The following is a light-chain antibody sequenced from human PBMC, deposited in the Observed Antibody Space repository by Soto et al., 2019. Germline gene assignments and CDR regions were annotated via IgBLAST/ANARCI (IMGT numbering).Light chain of an antibody. J-gene: IGKJ4*01. Sequence: EIVLTQSPATLSLSPGERATLSCRASQSVSSYLAWYQQKPGQAPRLLIYDASNRATGIPVRFSGSGSGTDVTLSISSLEPEDFAVYYCQQRTSWPLTFGGGTKVEIK. CDR3: QQRTSWPLT. CDR2: DAS. CDR1: QSVSSY. V-gene: IGKV3-11*01.